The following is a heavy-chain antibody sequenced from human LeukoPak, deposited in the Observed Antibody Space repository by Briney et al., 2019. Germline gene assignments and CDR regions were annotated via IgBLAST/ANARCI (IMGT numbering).Heavy chain of an antibody. CDR3: ARSGRGTHYYFDL. J-gene: IGHJ4*02. CDR1: SYSFNRYG. Sequence: ASVKVSYKASSYSFNRYGISWVRQAPGQGLEGMGWISGYNGNTNYAQKFLGRVSMTADTSTSTAYMELRSLTSDDTAVYYCARSGRGTHYYFDLWGQGTLVTVSS. CDR2: ISGYNGNT. D-gene: IGHD5-12*01. V-gene: IGHV1-18*01.